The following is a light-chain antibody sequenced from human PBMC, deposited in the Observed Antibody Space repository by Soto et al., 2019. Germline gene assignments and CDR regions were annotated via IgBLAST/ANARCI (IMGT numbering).Light chain of an antibody. J-gene: IGKJ4*02. Sequence: EIVLTQSPGTLSLSPGERATLSCRASQSVSSNFLAWYQQKPGQSPRLLIYGASSRATCIPDRFSGSGSGTDFTLTISRLEPEDFAAHYCLQYDSSPLTIDGVTKVEL. CDR3: LQYDSSPLT. CDR2: GAS. CDR1: QSVSSNF. V-gene: IGKV3-20*01.